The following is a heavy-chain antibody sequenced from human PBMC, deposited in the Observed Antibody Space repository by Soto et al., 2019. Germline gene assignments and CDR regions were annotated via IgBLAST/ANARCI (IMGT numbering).Heavy chain of an antibody. CDR1: GFTFSSYA. CDR2: ISGSGGRT. CDR3: AKALSSGSPSGVDV. J-gene: IGHJ6*02. D-gene: IGHD6-19*01. V-gene: IGHV3-23*01. Sequence: GSLRLSCAASGFTFSSYAMSWVRQAPGKGLEWVSAISGSGGRTYYADSVKGRFTISRDNSKNTLYVQMNSLRAEDTAIYYCAKALSSGSPSGVDVWGQGTTVTVSS.